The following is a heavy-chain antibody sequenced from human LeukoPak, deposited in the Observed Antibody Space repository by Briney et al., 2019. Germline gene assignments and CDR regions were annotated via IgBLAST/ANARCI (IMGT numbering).Heavy chain of an antibody. Sequence: GGSLRLSCAASGFTFTTYWMHWVRQAPGKGLVWVSRIYVDGRTTNYADSVKGRFTISRDNAKNTVYLEMNSLSVEDTATYYCIRDFRSADLWGQGTLVTVTS. CDR3: IRDFRSADL. CDR2: IYVDGRTT. CDR1: GFTFTTYW. V-gene: IGHV3-74*01. J-gene: IGHJ5*02.